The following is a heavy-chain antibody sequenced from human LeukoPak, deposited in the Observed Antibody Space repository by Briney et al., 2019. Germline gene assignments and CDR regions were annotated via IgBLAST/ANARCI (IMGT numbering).Heavy chain of an antibody. D-gene: IGHD5-18*01. CDR3: ARVVDTHFDY. V-gene: IGHV3-74*01. Sequence: GGSLRLSCAASGFTVSSNYMNWVRQAPGKGLVWVSRIKSDGSTTTYADSVKGRFTISRDNAKNTLYLQMNSLRAEDTAVYYCARVVDTHFDYWGQGTLVTVSS. J-gene: IGHJ4*02. CDR2: IKSDGSTT. CDR1: GFTVSSNY.